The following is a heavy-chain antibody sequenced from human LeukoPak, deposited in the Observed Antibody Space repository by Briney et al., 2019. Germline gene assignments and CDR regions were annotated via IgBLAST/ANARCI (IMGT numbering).Heavy chain of an antibody. CDR1: GGSISSYY. CDR3: ARGSLVFAFDI. Sequence: SETLSLTCTVSGGSISSYYWSWIRQPPGKGLEWIGYIYYSGSTNYNPSLKSRVTISIDTSKNQFSLKLSSVAAADTAVYYCARGSLVFAFDIWGQGTMVTVSS. CDR2: IYYSGST. V-gene: IGHV4-59*01. D-gene: IGHD6-6*01. J-gene: IGHJ3*02.